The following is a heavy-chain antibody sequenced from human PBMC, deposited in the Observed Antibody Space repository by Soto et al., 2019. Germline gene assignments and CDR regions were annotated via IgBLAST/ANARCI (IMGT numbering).Heavy chain of an antibody. CDR3: AGGTDGKKVAY. CDR1: GGSVTIEHYY. V-gene: IGHV4-61*03. CDR2: FFYTGST. D-gene: IGHD6-13*01. Sequence: QVQLQESGPGLVKSSETLSLTCTVSGGSVTIEHYYWNWIRHPPGKGLEWIGSFFYTGSTNYNPALESRLTMSVDVSKNHFSMRLKSVTAADTAVYYCAGGTDGKKVAYWGQGALVTVSS. J-gene: IGHJ4*02.